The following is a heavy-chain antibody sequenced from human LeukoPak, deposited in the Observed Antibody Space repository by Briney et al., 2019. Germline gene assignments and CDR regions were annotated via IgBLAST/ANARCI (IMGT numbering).Heavy chain of an antibody. CDR1: GGSISSSSYY. CDR3: ASYYAPGSSRFDH. Sequence: SETLSLTCTVSGGSISSSSYYWGWIRQPPGKGLEWIGSIYYSGSTYYNPSLKSRVTISVDTSKNQFSLKLSSVTAADTAVYYCASYYAPGSSRFDHWGQGTLVTVSS. CDR2: IYYSGST. D-gene: IGHD3-10*01. J-gene: IGHJ4*02. V-gene: IGHV4-39*01.